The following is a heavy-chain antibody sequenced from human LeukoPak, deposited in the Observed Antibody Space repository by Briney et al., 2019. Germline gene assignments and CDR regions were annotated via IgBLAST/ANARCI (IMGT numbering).Heavy chain of an antibody. CDR2: IKKDVSEK. CDR1: GLTSSAFW. V-gene: IGHV3-7*01. Sequence: PPGRSLRLSCVASGLTSSAFWTSWVRPPPGKGLKLVANIKKDVSEKEYVDSVKGRFSTFRDNAKNSVFLQMNSLRAEDTAVYYCATFAGVVPGGLLLWGKGTTVIVSS. CDR3: ATFAGVVPGGLLL. D-gene: IGHD2-2*01. J-gene: IGHJ6*04.